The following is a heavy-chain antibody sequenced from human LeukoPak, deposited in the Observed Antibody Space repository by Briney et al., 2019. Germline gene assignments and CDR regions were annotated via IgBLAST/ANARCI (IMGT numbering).Heavy chain of an antibody. J-gene: IGHJ4*02. V-gene: IGHV1-2*02. Sequence: ASVKVSCKASGHTFTGYYMHWVRQAPGQGLEWMGWINPNSGGTNYAQKFQGRVTMTRDTSISTAYMELSRLRSDDTAVYYCARSTPTNYYYDSSGYTRGDYWGQGTLVTVSS. CDR1: GHTFTGYY. CDR2: INPNSGGT. D-gene: IGHD3-22*01. CDR3: ARSTPTNYYYDSSGYTRGDY.